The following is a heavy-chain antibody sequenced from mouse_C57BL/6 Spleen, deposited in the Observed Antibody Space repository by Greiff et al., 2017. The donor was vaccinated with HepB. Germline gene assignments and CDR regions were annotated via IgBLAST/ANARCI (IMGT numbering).Heavy chain of an antibody. V-gene: IGHV5-17*01. J-gene: IGHJ4*01. CDR2: ISSGSSTI. CDR1: GFTFSDYG. CDR3: ARRYSNYVGGYYAMDY. D-gene: IGHD2-5*01. Sequence: DVKFVESGGGLVKPGGSLKLSCAASGFTFSDYGMHWVRQAPEKGLEWVAYISSGSSTIYYADTVKGRFTISRDNANNTLFLQMTSLRSEDTAMYYCARRYSNYVGGYYAMDYWGQVTSVTVSS.